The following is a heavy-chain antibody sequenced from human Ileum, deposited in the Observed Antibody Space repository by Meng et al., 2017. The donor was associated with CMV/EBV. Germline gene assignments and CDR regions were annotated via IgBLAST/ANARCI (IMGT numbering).Heavy chain of an antibody. CDR1: GFTFSSYS. J-gene: IGHJ3*02. D-gene: IGHD1-1*01. V-gene: IGHV3-21*01. Sequence: GGSLRLSCAASGFTFSSYSMNWVRQAPGKGLEWVSSISSSSSYIYYADSVKGRFTISRDNAKNSLYLQMNSLRAEDTAMYYCARTGTTDAFDIWGQGTMVTVSS. CDR2: ISSSSSYI. CDR3: ARTGTTDAFDI.